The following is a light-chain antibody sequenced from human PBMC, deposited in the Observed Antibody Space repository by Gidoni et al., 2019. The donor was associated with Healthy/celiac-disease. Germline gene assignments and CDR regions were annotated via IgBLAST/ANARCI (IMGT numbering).Light chain of an antibody. CDR3: QAYDSSRSGVV. J-gene: IGLJ2*01. CDR2: GTS. Sequence: QSVLTQPPSVSGAPGQRVTISCTGSSSNIGAGYDVPWYHQLPGTAPQLLLYGTSHRPSGVPDRFSGSKSGTSASLAITGLQAGDEADYYCQAYDSSRSGVVFGGGTKLTVL. V-gene: IGLV1-40*01. CDR1: SSNIGAGYD.